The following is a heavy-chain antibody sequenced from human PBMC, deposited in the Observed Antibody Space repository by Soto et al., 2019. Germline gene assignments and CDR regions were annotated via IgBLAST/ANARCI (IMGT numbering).Heavy chain of an antibody. D-gene: IGHD3-10*01. J-gene: IGHJ4*02. CDR2: INAGNGNT. V-gene: IGHV1-3*05. Sequence: QVQLVQSGAEEKKPGASVKVSCKASGYTFTSYATHWVRQAPGQRLEWMGWINAGNGNTKYSQKFQGRVTITRDTSASTAYMELSSLRSEDTAVYYCARDGLWFGEFSLGYWGQGTLVTVSS. CDR1: GYTFTSYA. CDR3: ARDGLWFGEFSLGY.